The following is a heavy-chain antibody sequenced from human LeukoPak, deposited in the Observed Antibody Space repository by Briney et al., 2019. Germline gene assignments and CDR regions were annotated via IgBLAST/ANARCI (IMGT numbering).Heavy chain of an antibody. V-gene: IGHV3-30*03. J-gene: IGHJ4*02. D-gene: IGHD7-27*01. Sequence: GRSLRLSCAASGFTFSTYGMHWVRQAPGKGLEWVAVISYDGSNKYYADSVKGRFTISRDNSKNTLYLQMNSLRAEDTAVYYCAGDWGNWGYGYYFDHWGREPWSPSLQ. CDR1: GFTFSTYG. CDR2: ISYDGSNK. CDR3: AGDWGNWGYGYYFDH.